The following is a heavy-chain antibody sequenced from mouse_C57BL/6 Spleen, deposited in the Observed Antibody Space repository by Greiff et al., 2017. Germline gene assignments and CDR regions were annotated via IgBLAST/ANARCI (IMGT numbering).Heavy chain of an antibody. J-gene: IGHJ3*01. V-gene: IGHV1-82*01. CDR3: ANYYGSSSWFAY. CDR1: GYAFSSSW. D-gene: IGHD1-1*01. Sequence: VQLQQSGPELVKPGASVKISCKASGYAFSSSWMNWVKQRPGKGLEWIGRINPGDGDTNYNGKFKGKATLTADKSSSTAYMQLSSLTSEDSAVYFCANYYGSSSWFAYWGQGALVTVSA. CDR2: INPGDGDT.